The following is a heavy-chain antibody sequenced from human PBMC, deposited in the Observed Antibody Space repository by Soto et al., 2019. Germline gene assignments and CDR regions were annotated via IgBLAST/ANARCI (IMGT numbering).Heavy chain of an antibody. CDR2: IYNSGST. V-gene: IGHV4-30-4*01. CDR3: ARGPDVDKVDY. D-gene: IGHD2-21*01. CDR1: GGSVSSGGYF. J-gene: IGHJ4*02. Sequence: QVQLQESGPGLVEPSQTLSLTCAVSGGSVSSGGYFWSWIRQPPGKGLEWSGHIYNSGSTYSNPSLRGRVTMSVDTSKNQFSLKLNSVTAADTAVYYCARGPDVDKVDYWGQGTLVTVSS.